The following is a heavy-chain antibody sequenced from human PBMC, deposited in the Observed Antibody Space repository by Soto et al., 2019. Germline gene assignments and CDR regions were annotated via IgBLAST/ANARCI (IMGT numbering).Heavy chain of an antibody. CDR1: GFTFSSYW. Sequence: EEQLVESGGGLVQPGGSLRLSCAASGFTFSSYWMHWVRQAPGKGLVWVSRINPGGTITDYADSVKGRLTISRDNAKNTVYLQVNRLRGDDTAEYFCARVPIGKYGVWYYWGQGTLVTVSS. D-gene: IGHD2-8*01. V-gene: IGHV3-74*01. CDR3: ARVPIGKYGVWYY. CDR2: INPGGTIT. J-gene: IGHJ4*02.